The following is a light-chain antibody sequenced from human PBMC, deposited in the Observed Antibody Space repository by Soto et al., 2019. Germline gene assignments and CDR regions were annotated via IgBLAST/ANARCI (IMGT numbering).Light chain of an antibody. CDR1: QSLVYSDGNTY. V-gene: IGKV2-30*01. J-gene: IGKJ1*01. Sequence: IVLTQSPLSLSVSVGQPASISCRSSQSLVYSDGNTYLNWFHQRPGQSPRRLIHKVSNRDSGVPDRFSGSGSDTDFTLSITRVEADDVGVLYCMQGISFTFGQGTRVEIK. CDR2: KVS. CDR3: MQGISFT.